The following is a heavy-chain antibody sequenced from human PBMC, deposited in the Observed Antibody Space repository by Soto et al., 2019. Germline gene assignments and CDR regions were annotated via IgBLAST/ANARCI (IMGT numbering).Heavy chain of an antibody. Sequence: ASVKVSCKASGYTFTSYAMHWVRQAPGQRLEWMGWINAGNGNTKYSQKFQGRVTITRDTSASTAYMELSSLRSEDTAVYYCASEAIAAAAVYGMDVWGQGTTVTVSS. CDR3: ASEAIAAAAVYGMDV. CDR2: INAGNGNT. J-gene: IGHJ6*02. D-gene: IGHD6-13*01. CDR1: GYTFTSYA. V-gene: IGHV1-3*01.